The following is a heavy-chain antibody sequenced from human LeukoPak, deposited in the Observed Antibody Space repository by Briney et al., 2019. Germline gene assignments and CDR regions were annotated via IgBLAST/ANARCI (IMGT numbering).Heavy chain of an antibody. J-gene: IGHJ6*02. CDR3: ARALRLYYYYYGMDV. Sequence: GGSLRLSCAASGFTFSSYWMSWVRQAPGKGLEWVANIRQDGSEKYYVDSVKGRFTISRDNAKNSLYLQMNSLRAEDTAVYYCARALRLYYYYYGMDVWGQGTTVTVSS. V-gene: IGHV3-7*02. CDR2: IRQDGSEK. CDR1: GFTFSSYW.